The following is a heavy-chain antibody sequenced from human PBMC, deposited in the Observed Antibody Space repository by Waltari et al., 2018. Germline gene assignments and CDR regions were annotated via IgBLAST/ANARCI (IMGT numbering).Heavy chain of an antibody. CDR1: GYSISSGYY. V-gene: IGHV4-38-2*02. CDR3: ARDPPACSSSWCNDAFDI. Sequence: QVQLQESGPGLVKPSETLSLTCTVSGYSISSGYYWGWIRQPPGKGLEWIGSIYQSGSTYYNPSLKSRVTMSVDTSKNQFSLKLSSVTAADTAVYYCARDPPACSSSWCNDAFDIWGQGTMVTVSS. D-gene: IGHD6-13*01. CDR2: IYQSGST. J-gene: IGHJ3*02.